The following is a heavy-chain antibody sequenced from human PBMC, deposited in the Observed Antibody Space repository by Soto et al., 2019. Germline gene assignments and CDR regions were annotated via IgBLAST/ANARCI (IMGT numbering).Heavy chain of an antibody. Sequence: SETLSLTCTVSGGSISSYYWSWIRQPAGKGLEWIGRIYTSGSTNYNPSLKSRFTMSVDTSKNQFSLKLSSGTAADTAVYYCARDWGDSSGYYGYYFYYWGQGTLVTVSS. CDR2: IYTSGST. CDR3: ARDWGDSSGYYGYYFYY. V-gene: IGHV4-4*07. J-gene: IGHJ4*02. D-gene: IGHD3-22*01. CDR1: GGSISSYY.